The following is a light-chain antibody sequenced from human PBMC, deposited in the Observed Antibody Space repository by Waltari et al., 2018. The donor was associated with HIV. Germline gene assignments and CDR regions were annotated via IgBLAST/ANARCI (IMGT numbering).Light chain of an antibody. J-gene: IGLJ2*01. V-gene: IGLV3-21*04. Sequence: YELTQPPSVSVAPGQTAMITCGGNNIESQSVQWYQQKPGQAPVLVMYFDLDRPSGVPERFSGSVSGNTATLTISRVDAGDEADYYCQVWDRSSDQVIFGGGTKLTVL. CDR3: QVWDRSSDQVI. CDR2: FDL. CDR1: NIESQS.